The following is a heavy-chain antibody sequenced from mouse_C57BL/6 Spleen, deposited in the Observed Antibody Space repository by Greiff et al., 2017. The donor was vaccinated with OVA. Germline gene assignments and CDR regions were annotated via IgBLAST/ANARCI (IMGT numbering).Heavy chain of an antibody. J-gene: IGHJ2*01. CDR1: GYTFTDYY. V-gene: IGHV1-26*01. D-gene: IGHD4-1*01. CDR3: ARGGLTGYYFDY. CDR2: INPNNGGT. Sequence: EVQLQQSGPELVKPGASVKISCKASGYTFTDYYMNWVKQSHGKSLEWIGDINPNNGGTSYNQKFKGKATLTVDKSSSTAYMELRSLTAEDSAVYYCARGGLTGYYFDYWGQGTTLTVSS.